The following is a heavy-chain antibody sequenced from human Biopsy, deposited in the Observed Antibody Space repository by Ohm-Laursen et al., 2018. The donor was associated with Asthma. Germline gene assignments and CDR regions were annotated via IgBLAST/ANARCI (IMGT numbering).Heavy chain of an antibody. D-gene: IGHD1-26*01. CDR1: GFTFSNYG. CDR3: AKDVFPGWELRRGPDY. Sequence: SLRLSCTASGFTFSNYGMHWVRQAPGKGLDWVAVISFDGSNKNYTDSVKGRFTISRDNSRNTPHLQMNSLRAEDTAVYYCAKDVFPGWELRRGPDYWGQGTLVTVSA. CDR2: ISFDGSNK. V-gene: IGHV3-30*18. J-gene: IGHJ4*02.